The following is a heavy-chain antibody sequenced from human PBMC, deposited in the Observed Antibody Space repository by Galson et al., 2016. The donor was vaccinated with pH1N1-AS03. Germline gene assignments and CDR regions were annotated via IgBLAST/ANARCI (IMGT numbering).Heavy chain of an antibody. CDR3: ARRFSEFLVADISEAFDI. Sequence: EILSLTCTVSGGFVSSYYWSWIRQPPGKGLEWIGYIFHSGRTNSNHSLRSRVTISIDTSTNQFSLELSSVTAADTSIYYCARRFSEFLVADISEAFDIWGPGTLVTVSS. D-gene: IGHD3-3*01. V-gene: IGHV4-59*08. CDR1: GGFVSSYY. J-gene: IGHJ3*02. CDR2: IFHSGRT.